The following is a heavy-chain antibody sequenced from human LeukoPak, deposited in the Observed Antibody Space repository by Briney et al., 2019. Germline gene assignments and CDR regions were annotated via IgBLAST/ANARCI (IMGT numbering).Heavy chain of an antibody. CDR3: ARDAKGAVAATWFIGYYYYYMDV. V-gene: IGHV3-7*01. J-gene: IGHJ6*03. D-gene: IGHD6-19*01. Sequence: GGSLRLSGAASGFTFSSYWMSWVRQAPGKGLEWVANIKQDGSEKYYVDSVKGRFTISRDNAKNSLYLQMNSLRAEDTAVYYCARDAKGAVAATWFIGYYYYYMDVWGKGTTVTVSS. CDR1: GFTFSSYW. CDR2: IKQDGSEK.